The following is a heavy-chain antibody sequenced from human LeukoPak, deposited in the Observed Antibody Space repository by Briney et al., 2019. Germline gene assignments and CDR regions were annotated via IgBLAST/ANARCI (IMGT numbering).Heavy chain of an antibody. Sequence: GRSLRLSCAASGFTFSSYAMHWVRQAPGKGLEWVAVISYDGSNKYYADSVKGRFTISRDNSKNTLYLQMNSLRAEDTAVYYCAINPSYGDYESPNYWGQGTLVTVSS. D-gene: IGHD4-17*01. J-gene: IGHJ4*02. CDR2: ISYDGSNK. CDR1: GFTFSSYA. CDR3: AINPSYGDYESPNY. V-gene: IGHV3-30*04.